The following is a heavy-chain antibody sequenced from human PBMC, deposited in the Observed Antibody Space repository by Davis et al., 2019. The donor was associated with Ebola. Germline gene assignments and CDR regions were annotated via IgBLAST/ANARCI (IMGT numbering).Heavy chain of an antibody. Sequence: AASVKVSCKASGGTFSSYAISWVRQAPGQGLEWMGGIIPMFGTANYAQKFQGRVTITADKSTSTAYMELSSLRSEDTAVYYCARDRGYSGSPYGKYYFDYWGQGTLVTVSS. CDR1: GGTFSSYA. D-gene: IGHD5-12*01. V-gene: IGHV1-69*06. J-gene: IGHJ4*02. CDR2: IIPMFGTA. CDR3: ARDRGYSGSPYGKYYFDY.